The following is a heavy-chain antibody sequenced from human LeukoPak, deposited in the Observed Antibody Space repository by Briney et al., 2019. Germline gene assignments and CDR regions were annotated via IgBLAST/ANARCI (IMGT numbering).Heavy chain of an antibody. D-gene: IGHD2-2*01. J-gene: IGHJ4*02. CDR1: EFTFSSYA. CDR2: ISDSGGST. CDR3: AKDRRACSSSSCYYRFDY. V-gene: IGHV3-23*01. Sequence: GGSLRLSCAASEFTFSSYAMSWVRQAPGKGLEWVSAISDSGGSTYYADSVKGRFTISRDNSKNTVYPRMNSLRAEDTAVYYCAKDRRACSSSSCYYRFDYWGQGTLVTVSS.